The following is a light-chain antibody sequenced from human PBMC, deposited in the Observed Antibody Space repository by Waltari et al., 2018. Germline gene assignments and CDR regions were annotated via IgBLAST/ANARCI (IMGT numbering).Light chain of an antibody. Sequence: SYMLTQPPSVSVAPGQTARITCGVDDIGDRSVHLCQQGPGQAPVLVIYYDTDRPSGIPDRFSGSHSGNTATLTISRVEAGDEADYYCQVWDSSRHHVIFGGGTRLTVL. CDR3: QVWDSSRHHVI. CDR2: YDT. CDR1: DIGDRS. J-gene: IGLJ2*01. V-gene: IGLV3-21*04.